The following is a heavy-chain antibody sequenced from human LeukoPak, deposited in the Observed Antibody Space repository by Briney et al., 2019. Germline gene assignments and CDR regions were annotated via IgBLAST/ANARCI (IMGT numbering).Heavy chain of an antibody. CDR3: AKDTQRYGYSLDY. D-gene: IGHD4-17*01. J-gene: IGHJ4*02. V-gene: IGHV3-23*01. Sequence: GGSLRLSCAASGFTFSSYAMSWVRQAPGKGLEWVSAISGSGGSTYYADSVKGRFTISRDNSKNTLYLKMNSLRAEDTAVYYCAKDTQRYGYSLDYWGQGTLVTVSS. CDR2: ISGSGGST. CDR1: GFTFSSYA.